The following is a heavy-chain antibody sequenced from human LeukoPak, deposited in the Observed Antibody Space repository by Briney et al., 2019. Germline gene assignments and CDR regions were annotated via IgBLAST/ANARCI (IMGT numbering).Heavy chain of an antibody. CDR1: GYTFITYG. J-gene: IGHJ4*02. Sequence: GASVKVSCKASGYTFITYGISWVRQAPGQGLEWMGWINPYNGNTNYPEKLQGRVTVSTDTSTTTAYMELRSLRSDDTAVYYCARDVPPPNITAFDYWGQGTLVTVSS. CDR3: ARDVPPPNITAFDY. V-gene: IGHV1-18*01. CDR2: INPYNGNT. D-gene: IGHD1-14*01.